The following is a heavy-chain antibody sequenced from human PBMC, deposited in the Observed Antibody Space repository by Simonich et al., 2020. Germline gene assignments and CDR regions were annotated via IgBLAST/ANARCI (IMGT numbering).Heavy chain of an antibody. Sequence: QVQLVQSGAEVKKPGASVKVSCKASGYTFTGYYMHWVRQAPGQGLGGMGWINPNSGGTNYAQKFQGRVTMTRDTSISTAYMELSRLRSDDTAVYYCARAFYSGSYSFDPWGQGTLVTVSS. J-gene: IGHJ5*02. D-gene: IGHD1-26*01. CDR3: ARAFYSGSYSFDP. CDR2: INPNSGGT. V-gene: IGHV1-2*02. CDR1: GYTFTGYY.